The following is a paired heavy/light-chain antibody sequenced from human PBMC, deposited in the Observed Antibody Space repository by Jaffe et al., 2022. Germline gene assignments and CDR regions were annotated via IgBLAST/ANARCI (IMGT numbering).Light chain of an antibody. J-gene: IGLJ2*01. CDR2: EVS. V-gene: IGLV2-8*01. CDR1: SSDVGGYNY. Sequence: QSALTQPPSASGSPGQSVTISCTGTSSDVGGYNYVSWYQQHPGKAPKLMIYEVSKRPSGVPDRFSGSKSGNTASLTVSGLQAEDEADYYCSSYAGSNNFAVFGGGTKLTVL. CDR3: SSYAGSNNFAV.
Heavy chain of an antibody. Sequence: QVQLQESGPGLVKPSETLSLTCTVSGGSISSYYWSWIRQPPGKGLEWIGYIYYSGSTNYNPSLKSRVTISVDTSKNQFSLKLSSVTAADTAVYYCASSSGYDYDLVFPFDIWGQGTMVTVSS. J-gene: IGHJ3*02. V-gene: IGHV4-59*01. CDR2: IYYSGST. CDR3: ASSSGYDYDLVFPFDI. CDR1: GGSISSYY. D-gene: IGHD5-12*01.